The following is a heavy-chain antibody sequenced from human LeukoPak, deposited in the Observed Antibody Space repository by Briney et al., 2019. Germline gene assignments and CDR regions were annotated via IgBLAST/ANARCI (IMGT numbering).Heavy chain of an antibody. CDR2: IYHSGST. CDR3: AREYCGTTSCNWFDP. D-gene: IGHD2-2*01. CDR1: GGSISSSNW. Sequence: SGTLSLTCAVSGGSISSSNWWSWVRQPPGKGLEWIGEIYHSGSTNYNPSLKSRVTISVDKSKNQFSLKLNSVTAADTAVYYCAREYCGTTSCNWFDPWGQGSLVTVAS. J-gene: IGHJ5*02. V-gene: IGHV4-4*02.